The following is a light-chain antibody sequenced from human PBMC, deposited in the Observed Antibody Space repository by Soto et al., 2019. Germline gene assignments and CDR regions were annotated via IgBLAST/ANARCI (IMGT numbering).Light chain of an antibody. CDR1: QNILYSSNNNNY. J-gene: IGKJ2*01. CDR3: QQYYSAPQT. V-gene: IGKV4-1*01. CDR2: WAS. Sequence: DTVMTQSPDSLAVSLGERATINCKSSQNILYSSNNNNYLAWYQQKPGQPPKLLIYWASTRESGVPDRFSGSGSGTDFTLTISSLQAEDVAVYYCQQYYSAPQTFGQGTKLEIK.